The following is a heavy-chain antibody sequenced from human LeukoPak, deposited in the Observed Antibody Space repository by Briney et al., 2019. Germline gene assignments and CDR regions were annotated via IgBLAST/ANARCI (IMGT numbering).Heavy chain of an antibody. J-gene: IGHJ6*02. CDR1: GFTFGDHA. CDR2: ISYDGSNK. D-gene: IGHD6-19*01. CDR3: AKDGEQWLVTDGMDV. V-gene: IGHV3-30*04. Sequence: GGSLRLSCTASGFTFGDHAMSWVRQAPGKGLEWVAVISYDGSNKYYADSVKGRFTISRDNSKNTLYLQMNSLRAEDTAVYYCAKDGEQWLVTDGMDVWGQGTTVTVSS.